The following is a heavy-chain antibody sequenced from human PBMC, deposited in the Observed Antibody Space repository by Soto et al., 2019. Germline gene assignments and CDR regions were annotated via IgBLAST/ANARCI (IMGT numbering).Heavy chain of an antibody. CDR2: IKQDGSEK. Sequence: GGSLRLSCAASVFTVSSYWMSWVRQAPGKGLEWVANIKQDGSEKYYVDSVKGRFTISRDNAKNSLYLQMNSLRAEDTAVYYCARGAYYDFWSGYYYYGMDVWGQGTTVTVSS. CDR3: ARGAYYDFWSGYYYYGMDV. V-gene: IGHV3-7*01. D-gene: IGHD3-3*01. CDR1: VFTVSSYW. J-gene: IGHJ6*02.